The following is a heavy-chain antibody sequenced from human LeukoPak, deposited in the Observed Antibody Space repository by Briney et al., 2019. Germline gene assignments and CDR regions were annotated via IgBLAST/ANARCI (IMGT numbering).Heavy chain of an antibody. Sequence: SETLSLTCAVYGGSFSGYYWSWIRQPPGKGLEWIGEINHSGSTNYNPSLKSRVTISVATSKNQFSLKLSSVTAADTAVYYCARGGTRIAVDGSGFDYWGQGTLVTVSS. CDR3: ARGGTRIAVDGSGFDY. V-gene: IGHV4-34*01. CDR2: INHSGST. J-gene: IGHJ4*02. D-gene: IGHD6-19*01. CDR1: GGSFSGYY.